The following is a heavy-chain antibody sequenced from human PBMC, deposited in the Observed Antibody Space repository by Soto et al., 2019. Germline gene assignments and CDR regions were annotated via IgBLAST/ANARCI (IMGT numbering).Heavy chain of an antibody. V-gene: IGHV3-48*03. CDR1: GFTFSNNE. CDR2: ISSSGTTM. J-gene: IGHJ4*02. D-gene: IGHD5-18*01. CDR3: ARETKIQLWPTHFDL. Sequence: HPGGSLRLSCAASGFTFSNNEMNWVRQAPGKGLEWVSYISSSGTTMYYADSVKGRFSISRDNAKNSLYLQMNSLRAEDTAVYYCARETKIQLWPTHFDLWGQGTLVTVSS.